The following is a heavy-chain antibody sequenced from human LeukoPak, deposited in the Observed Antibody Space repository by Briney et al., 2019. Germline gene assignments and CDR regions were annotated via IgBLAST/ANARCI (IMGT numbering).Heavy chain of an antibody. Sequence: GSLRLSCAASGFTFSNFGMHWVRQAPGKGLEWVAFIYYHGGETYQADSVKDRFTISRDNSINTLYLQMTSLRAEDTAVYYCAREVRYDSGRYYLAYWGQGTLVTVSS. J-gene: IGHJ4*02. CDR2: IYYHGGET. CDR3: AREVRYDSGRYYLAY. D-gene: IGHD3-22*01. CDR1: GFTFSNFG. V-gene: IGHV3-33*01.